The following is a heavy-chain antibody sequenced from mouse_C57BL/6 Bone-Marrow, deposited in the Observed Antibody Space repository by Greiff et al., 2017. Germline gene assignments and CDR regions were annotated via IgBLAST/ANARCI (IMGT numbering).Heavy chain of an antibody. Sequence: EVKVVASGEGLVKPGGSLKLSCAASGFTFSSYAMSWVRQTPEKRLEWVAYISSGGDYIYYADTVKGRFTISRDNARNTLYLQMSSLKSEDTAMYYCTRPFLYYGSSSFAYWGQGTLVTVSA. CDR3: TRPFLYYGSSSFAY. D-gene: IGHD1-1*01. V-gene: IGHV5-9-1*02. CDR1: GFTFSSYA. J-gene: IGHJ3*01. CDR2: ISSGGDYI.